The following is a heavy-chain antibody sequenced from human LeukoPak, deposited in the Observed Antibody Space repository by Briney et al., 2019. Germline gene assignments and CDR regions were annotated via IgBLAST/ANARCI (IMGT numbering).Heavy chain of an antibody. V-gene: IGHV4-39*01. D-gene: IGHD3-22*01. CDR1: GGSISSSSYY. J-gene: IGHJ3*02. CDR3: ARLAGTYYYDSSGYPDAFDI. Sequence: SETLSLTCTVSGGSISSSSYYWGWIRQPPGKGLEWIGSIYYSGSTYYNPSLKSRVTISVDTSKNQFSLKLSSVTAADTAVYYCARLAGTYYYDSSGYPDAFDIWGQGTMVTVSS. CDR2: IYYSGST.